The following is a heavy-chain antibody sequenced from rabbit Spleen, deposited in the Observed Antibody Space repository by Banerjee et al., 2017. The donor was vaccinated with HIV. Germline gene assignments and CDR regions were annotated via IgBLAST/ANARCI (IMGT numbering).Heavy chain of an antibody. J-gene: IGHJ4*01. CDR2: INAVTGKA. D-gene: IGHD8-1*01. V-gene: IGHV1S45*01. CDR1: GFSFSNKAV. CDR3: ARDGTGGSYFAL. Sequence: QEQLKESGGGLVKPEGSLKVSCTASGFSFSNKAVMCWVRQAPGKGLEWIACINAVTGKAVYASWAKGRFTISKTSSTTVTLQMTSLTAADTATYFCARDGTGGSYFALWGPGTLVTVS.